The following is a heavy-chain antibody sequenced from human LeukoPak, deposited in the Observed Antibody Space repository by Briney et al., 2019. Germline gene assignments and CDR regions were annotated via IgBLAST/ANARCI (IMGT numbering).Heavy chain of an antibody. Sequence: PGKSLRLSCAASGFTFSAYAMHWVRQAPGKGLEWVALISQDGSYEDYADSVKGRFAISRDSSKNTLYLQMNSLRGEDTAVYYCARDRYSNSWCGYLDVWGTGTTVTVSS. V-gene: IGHV3-30*01. CDR3: ARDRYSNSWCGYLDV. J-gene: IGHJ6*03. CDR2: ISQDGSYE. CDR1: GFTFSAYA. D-gene: IGHD6-13*01.